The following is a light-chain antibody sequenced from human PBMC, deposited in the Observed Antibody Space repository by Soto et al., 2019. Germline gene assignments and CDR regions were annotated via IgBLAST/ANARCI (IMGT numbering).Light chain of an antibody. V-gene: IGKV3-11*01. J-gene: IGKJ2*01. Sequence: EIVLTQSPATLSLSPGERATLSCRASQSVGTYLAWYQHSPGQAPRLLIYEAANRVTGIPARFSGSGSGTDFTLTISSPEPEDFAVYYCQQRYNWPNTFGQGTKLEIK. CDR1: QSVGTY. CDR2: EAA. CDR3: QQRYNWPNT.